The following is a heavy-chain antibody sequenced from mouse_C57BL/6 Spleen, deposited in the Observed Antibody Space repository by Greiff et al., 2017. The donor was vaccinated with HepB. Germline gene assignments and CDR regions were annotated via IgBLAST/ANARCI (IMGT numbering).Heavy chain of an antibody. CDR1: GYSITSGYY. CDR2: ISYDGSN. CDR3: ASDYGYYAMDY. J-gene: IGHJ4*01. V-gene: IGHV3-6*01. Sequence: EVQRVESGPGLVKPSQSLSLTCSVTGYSITSGYYWNWIRQFPGNKLEWMGYISYDGSNNYNPSLKNRISITRDTSKNQFFLKLNSVTTEDTATYYCASDYGYYAMDYWGQGTSVTVSS. D-gene: IGHD1-1*02.